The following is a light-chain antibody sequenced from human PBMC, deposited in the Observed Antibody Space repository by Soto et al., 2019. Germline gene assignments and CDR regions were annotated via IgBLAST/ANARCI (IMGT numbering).Light chain of an antibody. V-gene: IGLV2-14*01. CDR2: EVT. CDR3: QSYDSSLNGVV. J-gene: IGLJ2*01. Sequence: QSVLTQPASVSGSPGQSITISCTGTSSDVGGFNYVSWYQQYPGKAPKLIIYEVTNRPSGVSNRFSGSKSGNTASLTISGLQAEDEADYYCQSYDSSLNGVVFGGGTKLTVL. CDR1: SSDVGGFNY.